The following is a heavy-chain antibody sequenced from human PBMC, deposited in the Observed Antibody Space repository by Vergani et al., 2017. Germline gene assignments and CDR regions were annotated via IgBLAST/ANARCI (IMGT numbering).Heavy chain of an antibody. CDR2: IHTGGST. D-gene: IGHD3-22*01. Sequence: QVKLQESGPGLLKPSQTLSLTCTVSGESIRSGSHYWSWIRQPAGKGPEWIGHIHTGGSTDLNPSFKSRVSISVDTSKSQFSLKLSSVTAADTAVYYCARARYYYDSSGHFDYWGQGTLVTVSS. J-gene: IGHJ4*02. CDR3: ARARYYYDSSGHFDY. CDR1: GESIRSGSHY. V-gene: IGHV4-61*02.